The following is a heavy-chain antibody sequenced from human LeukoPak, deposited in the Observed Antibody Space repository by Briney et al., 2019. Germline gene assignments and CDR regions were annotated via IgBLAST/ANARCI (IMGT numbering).Heavy chain of an antibody. CDR2: ISSSGSTI. Sequence: GGSLRLSCAASGFTFSSYEMNWARQAPGKGLEWVSYISSSGSTIYYADSVKGRFIISRDNAKNSLYLQMNSLRAEDTAVYYCARYPIAAAGFVYWGQGTLVTVSS. CDR1: GFTFSSYE. J-gene: IGHJ4*02. V-gene: IGHV3-48*03. D-gene: IGHD6-13*01. CDR3: ARYPIAAAGFVY.